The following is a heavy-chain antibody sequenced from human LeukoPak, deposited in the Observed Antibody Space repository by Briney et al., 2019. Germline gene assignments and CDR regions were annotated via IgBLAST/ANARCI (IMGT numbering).Heavy chain of an antibody. V-gene: IGHV1-69*13. J-gene: IGHJ4*02. D-gene: IGHD5-18*01. CDR1: GGTFSSYA. Sequence: SVKVSCKASGGTFSSYAISWVRQAPGQGLEWMGGMIPIFGTANYAQKFQGRVTITADESTSTAYMELSSLRSEDTAVYYCASGYSYGATFDYWGQGTLVTVSS. CDR2: MIPIFGTA. CDR3: ASGYSYGATFDY.